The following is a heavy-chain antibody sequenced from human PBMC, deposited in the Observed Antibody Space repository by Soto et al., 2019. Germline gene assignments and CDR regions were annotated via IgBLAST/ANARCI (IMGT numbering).Heavy chain of an antibody. CDR1: GVSISSSSYF. CDR3: ARRIVATETFDY. CDR2: IYYSGGT. Sequence: SVTLSLTCTVSGVSISSSSYFLGWIRQPPGKGLEWIGSIYYSGGTYYNPSLRNRLTMSVDTSKNQFSLKLTSVTAADTAVYYCARRIVATETFDYWGQGTLVTVSS. V-gene: IGHV4-39*01. D-gene: IGHD5-12*01. J-gene: IGHJ4*02.